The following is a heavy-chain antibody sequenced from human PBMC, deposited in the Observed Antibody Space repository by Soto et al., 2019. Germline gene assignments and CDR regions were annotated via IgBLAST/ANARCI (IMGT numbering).Heavy chain of an antibody. D-gene: IGHD6-19*01. Sequence: ASVKVSCKASGYTFTGYYMHWVRQAPGQGLEWMGWINPKSGGTNYAQKFQGRVTMTRETSISTAYMELSRLRSDDTAVYYCALRASSVRSSFDYWGQGTLFTVSS. CDR2: INPKSGGT. CDR3: ALRASSVRSSFDY. J-gene: IGHJ4*02. V-gene: IGHV1-2*02. CDR1: GYTFTGYY.